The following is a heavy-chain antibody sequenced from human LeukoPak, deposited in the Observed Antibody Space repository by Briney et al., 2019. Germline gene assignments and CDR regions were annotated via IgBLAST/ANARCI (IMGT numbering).Heavy chain of an antibody. Sequence: GASVKVSCKASGYTLTSYAMHWVRQAPGQRLEWMGWIDAGNGNTKYSQKCQGRVSITRDTSASTAYMELSSLRSEDTAVYYCAREIGIYGMDVWGQGTTVTVSS. CDR3: AREIGIYGMDV. V-gene: IGHV1-3*01. CDR1: GYTLTSYA. D-gene: IGHD2/OR15-2a*01. J-gene: IGHJ6*02. CDR2: IDAGNGNT.